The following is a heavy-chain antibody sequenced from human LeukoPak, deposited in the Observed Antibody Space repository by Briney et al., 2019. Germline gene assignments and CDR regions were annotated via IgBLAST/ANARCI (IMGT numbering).Heavy chain of an antibody. CDR1: GGSFSGYY. Sequence: MSSETLSLTCAVYGGSFSGYYWSWIRQPPGKGLEWIGEINHSGSTNYNPSLKSRVTISVDTSKNQFSLKLSSVTAADTAVYYCARVEKDIVVVPAARWFDPWGQGTLVTVSS. J-gene: IGHJ5*02. D-gene: IGHD2-2*01. CDR2: INHSGST. CDR3: ARVEKDIVVVPAARWFDP. V-gene: IGHV4-34*01.